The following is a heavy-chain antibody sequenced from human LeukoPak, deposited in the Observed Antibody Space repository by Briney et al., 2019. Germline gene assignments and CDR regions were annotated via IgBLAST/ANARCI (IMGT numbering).Heavy chain of an antibody. D-gene: IGHD3-22*01. V-gene: IGHV5-51*01. J-gene: IGHJ4*02. CDR2: IYPGDSDT. CDR1: GYSFTTYW. Sequence: GESLLISCKGSGYSFTTYWIGWVRQMPGRGLEWMGIIYPGDSDTRYSPSFQGQVTISADKSISTAYLQWSSLKASDTAMYYCARQFRDSSGYYSYYFDYWGQGTLVTVSS. CDR3: ARQFRDSSGYYSYYFDY.